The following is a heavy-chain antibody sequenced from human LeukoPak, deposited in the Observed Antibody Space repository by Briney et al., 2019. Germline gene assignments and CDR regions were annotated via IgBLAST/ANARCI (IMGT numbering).Heavy chain of an antibody. CDR2: ISSSSTYI. V-gene: IGHV3-21*01. CDR1: GFTFNNYS. Sequence: PGGSLRLSCVASGFTFNNYSMNWVRQAPGKGLEWVSSISSSSTYIYHADSVKGRFTISRDNAKNSLYLQMNSLRAEDTAVYYCARDSGIYRNIDYWGQGTLVTVSS. D-gene: IGHD1-26*01. J-gene: IGHJ4*02. CDR3: ARDSGIYRNIDY.